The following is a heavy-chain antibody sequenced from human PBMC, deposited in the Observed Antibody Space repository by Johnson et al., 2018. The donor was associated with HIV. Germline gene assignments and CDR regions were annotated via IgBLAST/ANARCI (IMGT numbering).Heavy chain of an antibody. CDR1: GFTFDDYG. CDR3: ARDRVPAAIGLAYRGAFVI. CDR2: ISYDGSNK. V-gene: IGHV3-30*03. Sequence: QVQLVESGGGVVRPGGSLRLSCAASGFTFDDYGMSWVRQAPGKGLEWVAVISYDGSNKYYADSVKGRFPISRDNSTNTLYLQMNSLRAEDTAVYYCARDRVPAAIGLAYRGAFVIWGQGTMVTVSS. J-gene: IGHJ3*02. D-gene: IGHD2-2*02.